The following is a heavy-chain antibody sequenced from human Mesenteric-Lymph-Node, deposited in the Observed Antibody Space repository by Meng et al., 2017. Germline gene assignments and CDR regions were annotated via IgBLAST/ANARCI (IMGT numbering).Heavy chain of an antibody. J-gene: IGHJ1*01. CDR2: IGASGATT. CDR1: GFTFSRFA. Sequence: VQLVEAGGGLVQPGGSLRLSCAASGFTFSRFAMSWVRQAPGKGPEWVSAIGASGATTYDADSVKGRFTISRDNSKNTMYLQMNSLRAEDSALYYCTNDRLNHWGQGALVTVSS. D-gene: IGHD3-16*01. V-gene: IGHV3-23*04. CDR3: TNDRLNH.